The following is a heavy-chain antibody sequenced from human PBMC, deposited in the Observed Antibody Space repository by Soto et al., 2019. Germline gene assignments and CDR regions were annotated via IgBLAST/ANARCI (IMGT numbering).Heavy chain of an antibody. CDR1: GFTFKLYT. CDR2: CAPSSSSI. V-gene: IGHV3-21*01. Sequence: GGSLRLSCAASGFTFKLYTMHWVRQAPGKGLEWVSFCAPSSSSISYADSVEGRFTISRDNARNSLYLQIHNLRAEDTAVYYCARDAASSLDHWGQGTLVTVSS. D-gene: IGHD6-13*01. CDR3: ARDAASSLDH. J-gene: IGHJ4*02.